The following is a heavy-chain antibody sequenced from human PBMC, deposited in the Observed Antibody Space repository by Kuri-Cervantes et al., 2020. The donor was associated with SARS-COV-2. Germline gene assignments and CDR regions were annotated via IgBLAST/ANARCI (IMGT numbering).Heavy chain of an antibody. CDR1: GYTFTYCS. CDR2: ITLYNGNT. Sequence: ASVKVSCKASGYTFTYCSLHWLQQAPGQGLERMRWITLYNGNTNYAKKFQGRVTITRDESTSTAYMELSSLRSEDTAVYYCARGGWGSGGLRATASHYYYYMDVWGKGTTVTVSS. V-gene: IGHV1-68*01. CDR3: ARGGWGSGGLRATASHYYYYMDV. D-gene: IGHD3-16*01. J-gene: IGHJ6*03.